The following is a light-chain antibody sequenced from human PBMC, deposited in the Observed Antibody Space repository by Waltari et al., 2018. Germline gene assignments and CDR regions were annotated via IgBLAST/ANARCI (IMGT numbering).Light chain of an antibody. CDR1: QSISSY. V-gene: IGKV1-39*01. Sequence: DIQMTQSPSSLSASVGDRVTITCRASQSISSYLNWYQQKPGKAPKLLVYAASSLQSGVPARVSGSGSGTDFTLTISSLQPEDFATYYCQQSYSTPLFTFGPGTKVDIK. CDR2: AAS. CDR3: QQSYSTPLFT. J-gene: IGKJ3*01.